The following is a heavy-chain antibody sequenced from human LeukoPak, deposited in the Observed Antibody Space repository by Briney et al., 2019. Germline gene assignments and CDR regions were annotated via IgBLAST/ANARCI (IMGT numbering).Heavy chain of an antibody. Sequence: PGGSLRLSCAASGFTFSNYEMNWVRQAPGKGLEWVSYISGSGSTIYYADSVKGRFTISRDNAKNSLYLQMNSLRVEDTAVYYCARDRGYCSSTSCYGHALDIWGQGTMVTVSS. V-gene: IGHV3-48*03. CDR2: ISGSGSTI. D-gene: IGHD2-2*01. J-gene: IGHJ3*02. CDR1: GFTFSNYE. CDR3: ARDRGYCSSTSCYGHALDI.